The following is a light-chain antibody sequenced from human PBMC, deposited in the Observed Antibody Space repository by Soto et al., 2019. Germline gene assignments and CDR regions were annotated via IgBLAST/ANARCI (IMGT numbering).Light chain of an antibody. V-gene: IGKV3-11*01. Sequence: EIVLTQSPATLSLSPGERAPLSCRASQSVSSYLAWYPQKPGQAPRLLIYGASTRATGIPARFSGSGSGTDFTLTISSLQPEDVATYYCQKYNSAPLTFGGGTKVDIK. J-gene: IGKJ4*01. CDR3: QKYNSAPLT. CDR2: GAS. CDR1: QSVSSY.